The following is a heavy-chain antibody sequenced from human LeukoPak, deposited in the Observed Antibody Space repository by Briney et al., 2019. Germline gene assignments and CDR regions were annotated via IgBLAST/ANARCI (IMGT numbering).Heavy chain of an antibody. CDR2: ISSSSSYI. CDR1: GFTFSSYS. CDR3: ARDLGAAVVGGPLNY. D-gene: IGHD5-18*01. Sequence: PGGSLRLSCAASGFTFSSYSMNWVRQAPGKGLEWASSISSSSSYIYYADSVKGRFTISRDNAKNSLYLQMNSLRAEDTAVYYCARDLGAAVVGGPLNYWGQGTLVTVSS. V-gene: IGHV3-21*01. J-gene: IGHJ4*02.